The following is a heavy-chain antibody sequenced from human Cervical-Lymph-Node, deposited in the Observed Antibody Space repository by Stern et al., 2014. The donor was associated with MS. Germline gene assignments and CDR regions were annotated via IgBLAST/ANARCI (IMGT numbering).Heavy chain of an antibody. CDR2: ISWYRGSI. CDR3: AKDDTYYYDSSGYCFDY. D-gene: IGHD3-22*01. Sequence: DVQLVESGGGLVQPGRSLRLSCAASGFTFDDYAMPWVRQAPGKGLEWVSGISWYRGSIGHADPVEGRFTISTDKAKNSLYLQMNSLRAEDTALYYCAKDDTYYYDSSGYCFDYWGQGTLVTVSS. V-gene: IGHV3-9*01. CDR1: GFTFDDYA. J-gene: IGHJ4*02.